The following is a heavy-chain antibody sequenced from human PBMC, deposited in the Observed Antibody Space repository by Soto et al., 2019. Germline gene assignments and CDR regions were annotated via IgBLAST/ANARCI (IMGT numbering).Heavy chain of an antibody. CDR3: ASEYNWIYEAYIAVYYYYYMDV. V-gene: IGHV3-23*01. CDR2: ITGLSDGM. CDR1: GFTFTNYA. Sequence: GGSLRLSCAASGFTFTNYAMTWVRQAPGKGLEWVAVITGLSDGMHYADSVKGRLTISRDNAKNSLYLQMNSLRAEDTAVYYCASEYNWIYEAYIAVYYYYYMDVWGKGTTVTVSS. J-gene: IGHJ6*03. D-gene: IGHD1-7*01.